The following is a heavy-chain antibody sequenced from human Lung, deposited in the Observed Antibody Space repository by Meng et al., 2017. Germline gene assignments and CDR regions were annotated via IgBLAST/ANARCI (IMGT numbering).Heavy chain of an antibody. V-gene: IGHV4-34*01. J-gene: IGHJ4*02. Sequence: QVHLQQWGAGWWKPSETLSLTCAVYGGSFRGHYWSWIRPPPGKGLEWIGEINHSGSTNSIPALKSRVTISVDTSKNQFSLKLSSVTAADTAVYYCASDQGGAGGYWGQGTLVTVSS. CDR3: ASDQGGAGGY. CDR2: INHSGST. CDR1: GGSFRGHY. D-gene: IGHD2-15*01.